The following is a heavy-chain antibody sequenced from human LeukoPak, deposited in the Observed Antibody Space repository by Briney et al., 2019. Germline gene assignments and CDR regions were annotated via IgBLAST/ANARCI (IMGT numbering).Heavy chain of an antibody. J-gene: IGHJ4*02. CDR1: GFTVSSNY. V-gene: IGHV3-53*01. D-gene: IGHD5-24*01. Sequence: GGSLRLSCAASGFTVSSNYMSWVRQAPGQGLEWVSGIIPSGHTTYYADSVRGRFTISRDNSRNTVYLQMNSLRAEDTAVYYCAKDDRWLQFCCWGQGTLVTVSS. CDR3: AKDDRWLQFCC. CDR2: IPSGHTT.